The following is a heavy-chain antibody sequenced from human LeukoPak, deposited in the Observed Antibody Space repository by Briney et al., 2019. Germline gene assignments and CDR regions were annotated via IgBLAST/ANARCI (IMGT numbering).Heavy chain of an antibody. CDR2: ISSSSSYI. CDR3: ARDHSGLMVYADY. CDR1: GFTFISYS. D-gene: IGHD2-8*01. Sequence: PGGSLRLSCAASGFTFISYSMNWVRQAPGKGLEWVSSISSSSSYIYYADSVKGRFTISRDNAKNSLYLQMNSLRAEDTAVYYCARDHSGLMVYADYWGQGTLVTVSS. J-gene: IGHJ4*02. V-gene: IGHV3-21*01.